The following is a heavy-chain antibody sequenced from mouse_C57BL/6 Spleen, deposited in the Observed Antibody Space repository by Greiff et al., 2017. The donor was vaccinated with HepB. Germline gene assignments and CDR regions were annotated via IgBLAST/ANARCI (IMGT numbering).Heavy chain of an antibody. V-gene: IGHV2-6*03. J-gene: IGHJ4*01. CDR3: AYGGRQGDYYAMDY. D-gene: IGHD1-1*01. Sequence: QVQLQQSGPGLVAPSQSLSITCTVSGFSLTSYGVHWVRQPPGKGLEWLVVIWSDGSTTYNSALKSRLSISKDNSKSQVFLKMNSLQTDDTAMYYCAYGGRQGDYYAMDYWGQGTSVTVSS. CDR2: IWSDGST. CDR1: GFSLTSYG.